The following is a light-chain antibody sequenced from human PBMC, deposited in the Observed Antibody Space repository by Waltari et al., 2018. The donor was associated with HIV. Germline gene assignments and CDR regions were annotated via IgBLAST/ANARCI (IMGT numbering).Light chain of an antibody. V-gene: IGLV2-14*03. CDR3: TAYKYSTRSYV. J-gene: IGLJ1*01. CDR2: DVT. Sequence: QSALTQPASVSGSPGQSITISCIGSSNDVGDYNHVAWFQQHPDKAPNLLIYDVTNRPPGVSNRFSCSKSGNTASLAISGLQAEDEADYFCTAYKYSTRSYVFGTGTKVTVL. CDR1: SNDVGDYNH.